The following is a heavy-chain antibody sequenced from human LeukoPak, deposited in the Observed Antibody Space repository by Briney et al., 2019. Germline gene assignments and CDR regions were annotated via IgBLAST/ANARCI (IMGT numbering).Heavy chain of an antibody. CDR3: ARGGLLWFGETEGFDY. CDR1: GFTFSSYS. J-gene: IGHJ4*02. V-gene: IGHV3-48*02. D-gene: IGHD3-10*01. Sequence: PGGSLRLSCAASGFTFSSYSMNWVRQAPGKGLEWVSYISSSSSTIYYADSVKGRFTISRDNAKNSLYLQMNSLRDEDTAVYYCARGGLLWFGETEGFDYWGQGTLVTVSS. CDR2: ISSSSSTI.